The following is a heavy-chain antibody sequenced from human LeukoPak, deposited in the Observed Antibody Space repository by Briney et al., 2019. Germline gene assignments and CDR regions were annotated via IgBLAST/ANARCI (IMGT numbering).Heavy chain of an antibody. CDR3: ARGLGSSGYYSSPPHLYYFDY. CDR1: GYSISSGYY. Sequence: SETLSLTCAVSGYSISSGYYWSWIRQPPGKGLEWIGEINHSGSTNYNPSLKSRVTISVDTSKNQFSLKLSSVTAADTAVYYCARGLGSSGYYSSPPHLYYFDYWAREPWSPSPQ. D-gene: IGHD3-22*01. CDR2: INHSGST. V-gene: IGHV4-34*01. J-gene: IGHJ4*02.